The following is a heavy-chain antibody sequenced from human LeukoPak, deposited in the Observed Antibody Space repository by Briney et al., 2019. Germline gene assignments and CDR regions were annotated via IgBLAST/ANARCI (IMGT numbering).Heavy chain of an antibody. Sequence: SETLSLTCTVSGGSISSSSYYWGWLRQPPGKGLEWLGSIYYSGSTYYNPSLKSRVTISVDTSKNQFSLKLSSVTAADTAVYYCARDPRFSYYYDSSGYYGDYWGQGTLVTVSS. CDR3: ARDPRFSYYYDSSGYYGDY. V-gene: IGHV4-39*07. CDR1: GGSISSSSYY. CDR2: IYYSGST. J-gene: IGHJ4*02. D-gene: IGHD3-22*01.